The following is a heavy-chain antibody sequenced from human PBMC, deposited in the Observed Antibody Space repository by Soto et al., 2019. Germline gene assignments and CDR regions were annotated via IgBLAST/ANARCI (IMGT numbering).Heavy chain of an antibody. CDR1: GGSISSGGYY. CDR2: IYYSGST. D-gene: IGHD2-15*01. V-gene: IGHV4-31*03. Sequence: SETLSLTCTVSGGSISSGGYYWSWIRQHPGKGLEWIGYIYYSGSTYYNPSLKSRVTISVDTSKNQFSLKLSSVTAADTAVYYCERDEVARPNWFDPWGQGTLVTVSS. J-gene: IGHJ5*02. CDR3: ERDEVARPNWFDP.